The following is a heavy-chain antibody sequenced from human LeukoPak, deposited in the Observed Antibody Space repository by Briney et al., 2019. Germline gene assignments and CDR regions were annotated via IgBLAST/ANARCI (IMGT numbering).Heavy chain of an antibody. CDR1: GGSISSGGYY. CDR3: ARNDPYAFDI. Sequence: PSETLSLTCTVSGGSISSGGYYWSWIRRHPGKGLEWIGYIYYSGSTYYNPSLRSRVTISVDTSKKQFSLKLSSVTAADTAVYFCARNDPYAFDIWGQGTVVTVSS. CDR2: IYYSGST. V-gene: IGHV4-31*03. D-gene: IGHD1-1*01. J-gene: IGHJ3*02.